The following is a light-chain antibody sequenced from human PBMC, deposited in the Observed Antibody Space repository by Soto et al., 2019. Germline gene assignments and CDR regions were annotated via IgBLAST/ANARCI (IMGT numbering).Light chain of an antibody. V-gene: IGKV1-5*03. J-gene: IGKJ2*01. CDR1: QSVSNW. Sequence: DIQMTQSPSTLSASVGDRVTITSRACQSVSNWLAWYQQKPGKVPKLLIFQASTLETGVPSRFSGSGSGTEFTLSISSLQPDDFATYYCQHYDVYPYTFGQGTKLEI. CDR3: QHYDVYPYT. CDR2: QAS.